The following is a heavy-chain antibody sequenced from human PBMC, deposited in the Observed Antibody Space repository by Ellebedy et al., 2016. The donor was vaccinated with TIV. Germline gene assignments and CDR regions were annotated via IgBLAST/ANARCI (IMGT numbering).Heavy chain of an antibody. V-gene: IGHV3-21*01. D-gene: IGHD3-22*01. Sequence: GESLKISCAASGFIFSSNWMNWVRQAPGKGLEWVSSISSSSSYIYYADSVKGRFTISRDNAKNSLYLQMNSLRAEDTAVYYCARDYYDSSGYYYDAFDIWGQGTMVTVSS. CDR3: ARDYYDSSGYYYDAFDI. CDR1: GFIFSSNW. CDR2: ISSSSSYI. J-gene: IGHJ3*02.